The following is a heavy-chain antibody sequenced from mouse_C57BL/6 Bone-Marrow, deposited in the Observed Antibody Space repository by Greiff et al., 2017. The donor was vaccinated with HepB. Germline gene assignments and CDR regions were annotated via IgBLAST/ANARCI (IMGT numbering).Heavy chain of an antibody. CDR3: ARRITTVVDPFDY. Sequence: QVQLQQSGPELVKPGASVKISCKASGYAFSSSWMNWVKQRPGKGLEWIGRIYPGDGDTNYNGKFKGKAKLTADKSSSTAYMQLSSLTSEDSAVYFCARRITTVVDPFDYWCQGTTLPVSS. CDR2: IYPGDGDT. V-gene: IGHV1-82*01. D-gene: IGHD1-1*01. J-gene: IGHJ2*01. CDR1: GYAFSSSW.